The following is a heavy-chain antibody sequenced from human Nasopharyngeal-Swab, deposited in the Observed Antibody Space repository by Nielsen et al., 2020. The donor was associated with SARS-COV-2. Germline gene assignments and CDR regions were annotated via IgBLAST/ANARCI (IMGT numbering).Heavy chain of an antibody. V-gene: IGHV3-74*01. D-gene: IGHD1-26*01. CDR1: GFTFNRYW. CDR3: AREWERPYYFDY. CDR2: INSDGSDT. J-gene: IGHJ4*02. Sequence: GGSLRLSCVASGFTFNRYWLHWVRQVPGKGLQWVSRINSDGSDTRYAESVKGRFTASRDTAKSTLYLQLNGVRAEDTGVYFCAREWERPYYFDYWGQGVLVTVSS.